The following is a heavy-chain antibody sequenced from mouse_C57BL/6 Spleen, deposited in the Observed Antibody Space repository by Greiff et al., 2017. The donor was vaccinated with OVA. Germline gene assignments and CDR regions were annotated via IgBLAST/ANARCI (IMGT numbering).Heavy chain of an antibody. J-gene: IGHJ2*01. D-gene: IGHD2-4*01. CDR2: INPSNGGT. Sequence: QVQLQQPGTALVKPGASVKLSCKASGYTFTSSWMHWVKQRPGQGLEWIGNINPSNGGTNYNEKFKSKATLTVDKSSSTAYMQLSSLTSEDSAVYYCARRMGDYGYFDYWGQGTTLTVSS. CDR1: GYTFTSSW. CDR3: ARRMGDYGYFDY. V-gene: IGHV1-53*01.